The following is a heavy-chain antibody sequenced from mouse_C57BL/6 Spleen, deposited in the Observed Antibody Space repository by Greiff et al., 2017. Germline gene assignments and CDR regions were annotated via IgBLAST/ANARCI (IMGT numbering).Heavy chain of an antibody. CDR2: ISSGGSYT. D-gene: IGHD4-1*01. J-gene: IGHJ2*01. Sequence: DVMLVESGGDLVKPGGSLKLSCAASGFNFSSYGMSWVRQTPDKRLGWVATISSGGSYTYYPDSVKGRFTISRDNAKNTLYLQMSSLKSEDTAMYYCARLNWDYFDYWGQGTTLTVSS. CDR3: ARLNWDYFDY. CDR1: GFNFSSYG. V-gene: IGHV5-6*02.